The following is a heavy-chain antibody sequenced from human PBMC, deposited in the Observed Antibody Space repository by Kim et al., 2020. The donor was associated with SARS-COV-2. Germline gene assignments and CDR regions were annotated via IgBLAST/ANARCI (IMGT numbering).Heavy chain of an antibody. D-gene: IGHD5-12*01. CDR3: ASGRFSGYDYGMDV. CDR2: IDYSGNS. J-gene: IGHJ6*02. Sequence: SETLSLTCTVSGGSISSYYWNWIRQPPGKGLEWIGYIDYSGNSNYNPSLKSRVTISVDTSKNHFSLKLSSVTAADTAVYYCASGRFSGYDYGMDVWGQGTTVTVYS. V-gene: IGHV4-59*13. CDR1: GGSISSYY.